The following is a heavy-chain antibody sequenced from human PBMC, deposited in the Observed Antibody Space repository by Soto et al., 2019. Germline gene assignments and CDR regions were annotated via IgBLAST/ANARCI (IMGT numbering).Heavy chain of an antibody. V-gene: IGHV4-30-2*01. Sequence: QLQLQESGSGPVKPSQTLSLTCAVSGGSISSGGYSWSWIRQPPGKGLEWIGYIYHSGSTYYNPSLKSRVTISVDRSKNQFSLKLSSVTAADTAVYYCARGVTTVTTIDYWGQGTLVTVSS. CDR1: GGSISSGGYS. J-gene: IGHJ4*02. D-gene: IGHD4-17*01. CDR3: ARGVTTVTTIDY. CDR2: IYHSGST.